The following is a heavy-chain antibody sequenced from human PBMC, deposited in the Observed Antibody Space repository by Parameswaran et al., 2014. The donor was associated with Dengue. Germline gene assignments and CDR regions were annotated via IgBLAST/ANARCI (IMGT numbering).Heavy chain of an antibody. J-gene: IGHJ5*02. V-gene: IGHV4-59*01. CDR3: ARGPSLTSYYDILTGYYMGGLNWFDP. CDR2: IYYSGST. Sequence: WIRQPPGKGLEWIGYIYYSGSTNYNPSLKSRVTISVDTSKNQFSLKLSSVTAADTAVYYCARGPSLTSYYDILTGYYMGGLNWFDPWGPGNPGHRLL. D-gene: IGHD3-9*01.